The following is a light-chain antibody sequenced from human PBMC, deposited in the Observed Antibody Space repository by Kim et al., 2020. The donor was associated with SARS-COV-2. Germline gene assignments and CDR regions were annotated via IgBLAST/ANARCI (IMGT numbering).Light chain of an antibody. J-gene: IGLJ2*01. Sequence: VSPGQTATIICSGNKLENKYAFWYQQKSGQSPVLVIYQDDKRPSGIPELFSGSNSGNTATLTISGTQTIDEADYYCQSCDDTTAVFGGGTQLTVL. V-gene: IGLV3-1*01. CDR2: QDD. CDR3: QSCDDTTAV. CDR1: KLENKY.